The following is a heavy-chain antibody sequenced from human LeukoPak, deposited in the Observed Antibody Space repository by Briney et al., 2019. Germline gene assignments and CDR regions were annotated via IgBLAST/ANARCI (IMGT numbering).Heavy chain of an antibody. CDR1: GFTFNTYA. D-gene: IGHD1-14*01. V-gene: IGHV3-23*01. CDR3: AKVSGGGLYYDGMDV. CDR2: ISGSGGTT. J-gene: IGHJ6*02. Sequence: PGGSLRLSCAASGFTFNTYAMNWVRQAQGKGLEWVSVISGSGGTTYYADSVKGRFTISRDSSKNTLYLQMNSLRAEDTAVYYCAKVSGGGLYYDGMDVWGQGTTVTVSS.